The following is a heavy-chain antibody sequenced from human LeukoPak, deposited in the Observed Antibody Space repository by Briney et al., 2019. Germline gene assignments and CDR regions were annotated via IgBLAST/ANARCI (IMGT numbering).Heavy chain of an antibody. V-gene: IGHV3-48*01. J-gene: IGHJ4*02. CDR3: ASGYDSLFDY. CDR2: ITSSSSTI. CDR1: GFTFSNYS. Sequence: PGGSLRLSCAASGFTFSNYSMNWVRQAPGKGLEWVSYITSSSSTIYYGDSVKGRFTISRDNAKNSLYLQMNSLRAEDTAVYYCASGYDSLFDYWGQGTLVTVSS. D-gene: IGHD3-22*01.